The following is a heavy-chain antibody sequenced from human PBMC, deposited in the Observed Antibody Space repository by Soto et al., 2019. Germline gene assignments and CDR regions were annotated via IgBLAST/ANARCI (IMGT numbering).Heavy chain of an antibody. J-gene: IGHJ5*02. D-gene: IGHD4-4*01. Sequence: QLQLQESGPGLVKPSETLSLTCTVSGGSISSSSYYWGWIRQPPGKGLEWIGSIYYSGSTYYNPSLKSRVTISVDTSKNQFSLKLSSVTAADTAVYYCAREIRNDYSNPNWFDPWGQGTLVTVSS. CDR1: GGSISSSSYY. CDR2: IYYSGST. CDR3: AREIRNDYSNPNWFDP. V-gene: IGHV4-39*02.